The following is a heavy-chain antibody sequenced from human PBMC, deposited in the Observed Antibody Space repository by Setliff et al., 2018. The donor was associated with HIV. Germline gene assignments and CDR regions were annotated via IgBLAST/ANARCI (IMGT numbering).Heavy chain of an antibody. V-gene: IGHV1-46*01. J-gene: IGHJ5*02. CDR1: GYTFSGYY. CDR2: INPSGGST. CDR3: ARERGSLATTTGGWFDP. Sequence: ASVKVSCKASGYTFSGYYMHWVRQAPGQGLEWMGIINPSGGSTAYPQKFQGRVTMTRDTSTSTVYMELSSLRSEDTAVYYCARERGSLATTTGGWFDPWGQGTLVTVSS. D-gene: IGHD5-12*01.